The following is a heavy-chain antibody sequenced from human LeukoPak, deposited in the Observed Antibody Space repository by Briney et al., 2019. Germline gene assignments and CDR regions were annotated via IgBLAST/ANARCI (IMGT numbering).Heavy chain of an antibody. CDR1: GYTFTSYD. V-gene: IGHV1-8*01. D-gene: IGHD2-15*01. CDR3: ARGAVVAAYWYDP. CDR2: MNPNSGKT. Sequence: ASVKVSCKAPGYTFTSYDLTWVRQATGQGLEWMGWMNPNSGKTGYAQKFQGRVTMTRDTSISTAYMELSSPTSEDTAVYYCARGAVVAAYWYDPWGQGTLVTVSS. J-gene: IGHJ5*02.